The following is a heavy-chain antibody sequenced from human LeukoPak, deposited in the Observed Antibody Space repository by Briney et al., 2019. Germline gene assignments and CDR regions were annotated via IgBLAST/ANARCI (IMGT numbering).Heavy chain of an antibody. J-gene: IGHJ4*02. CDR2: IIPILGIA. D-gene: IGHD3-10*01. V-gene: IGHV1-69*04. Sequence: ASVKLSCKASGGTFSCYAISWGRQAQGQGLEWMGRIIPILGIANYAQKFQGRVTITADKPKSTAYMELSSLRSEDTAVYYCARCGSGSYYISDWGQGTLVTVSS. CDR1: GGTFSCYA. CDR3: ARCGSGSYYISD.